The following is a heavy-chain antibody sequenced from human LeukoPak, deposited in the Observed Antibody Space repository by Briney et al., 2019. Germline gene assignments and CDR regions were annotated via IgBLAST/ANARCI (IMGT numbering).Heavy chain of an antibody. CDR1: GGTFSSYA. CDR2: INTNTGNP. J-gene: IGHJ4*02. CDR3: ARTHEDYYGSGSSDY. D-gene: IGHD3-10*01. Sequence: ASVKVSCKASGGTFSSYAISWVRQAPGQGLEWMGWINTNTGNPTYAQGFTGRFVFSLDTSVSTAYLQISSLKAEDTAVYYCARTHEDYYGSGSSDYWGQGTLVTVSS. V-gene: IGHV7-4-1*02.